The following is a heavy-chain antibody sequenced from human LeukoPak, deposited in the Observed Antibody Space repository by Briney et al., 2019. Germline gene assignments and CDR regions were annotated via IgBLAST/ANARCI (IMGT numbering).Heavy chain of an antibody. V-gene: IGHV3-30-3*01. J-gene: IGHJ4*02. CDR2: ISYGGSNK. CDR3: AREYGSGSYSDY. D-gene: IGHD3-10*01. CDR1: GFTFSSYA. Sequence: GGSLRLSCAASGFTFSSYAMHWVRQAPGKGLEWVAVISYGGSNKYYADSVKGRFTISRDNSKNTLYLQMNSLRAEDTAVYYCAREYGSGSYSDYWGQGTLVTVSS.